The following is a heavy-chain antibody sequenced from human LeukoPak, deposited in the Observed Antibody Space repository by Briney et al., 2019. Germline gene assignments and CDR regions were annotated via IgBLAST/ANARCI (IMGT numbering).Heavy chain of an antibody. Sequence: PGGSLRLSCAASGFTFSSYGMHRVRQAPGKGLEWVAVIWYDGSNKYYADSVKGRFTISRDNSKNTLYLQMNSLRAEDTAVYYCAKEGAGYRIVVVPAAIVSFEYGMDVWGQGTTVTVSS. D-gene: IGHD2-2*02. CDR2: IWYDGSNK. CDR3: AKEGAGYRIVVVPAAIVSFEYGMDV. V-gene: IGHV3-33*06. J-gene: IGHJ6*02. CDR1: GFTFSSYG.